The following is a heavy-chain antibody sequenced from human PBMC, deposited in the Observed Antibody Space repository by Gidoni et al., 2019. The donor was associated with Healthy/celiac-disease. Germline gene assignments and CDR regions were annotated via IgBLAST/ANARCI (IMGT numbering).Heavy chain of an antibody. CDR1: DGSIRSGGYY. CDR2: LYNSGST. CDR3: ARDWGYCSGGSCYHYYYGMDV. J-gene: IGHJ6*02. Sequence: QVQLPESRPGLVKPSQTLSLPCTLSDGSIRSGGYYCRWIRQHPGKGLEWIGYLYNSGSTDYNPSLKRRVTRSVDTSKNQFSLKLSSVTAADTAVYYCARDWGYCSGGSCYHYYYGMDVWGQGTTVTVSS. V-gene: IGHV4-31*03. D-gene: IGHD2-15*01.